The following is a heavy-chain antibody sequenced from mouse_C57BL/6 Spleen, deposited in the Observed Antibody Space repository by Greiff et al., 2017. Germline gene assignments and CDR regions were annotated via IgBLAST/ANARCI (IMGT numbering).Heavy chain of an antibody. Sequence: QVQLQQPGAELVRPGSSVKLSCKASGYTFTSYWMHWVKQRPIQGLEWIGNIDPSDSETHYNQKFKDKATLTVDKSSSTAYMQLSSLTSADSAVYYCARGGKGYDPWFAYWGQGTLVTVSA. CDR1: GYTFTSYW. J-gene: IGHJ3*01. D-gene: IGHD2-2*01. CDR2: IDPSDSET. CDR3: ARGGKGYDPWFAY. V-gene: IGHV1-52*01.